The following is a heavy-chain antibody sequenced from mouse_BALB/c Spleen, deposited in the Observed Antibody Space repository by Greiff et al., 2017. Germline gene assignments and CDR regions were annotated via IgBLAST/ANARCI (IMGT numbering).Heavy chain of an antibody. J-gene: IGHJ4*01. CDR3: ARVPIYYGNYVGAMDY. CDR2: INSNGGST. Sequence: DVQLVESGGGLVQPGGSLKLSCAASGFTFSSYGMSWVRQTPDKRLELVATINSNGGSTYYPDSVKGRFTISRDNAKNTLYLQMSSLKSEDTAMYYCARVPIYYGNYVGAMDYWGQGTSVTVSS. CDR1: GFTFSSYG. D-gene: IGHD2-1*01. V-gene: IGHV5-6-3*01.